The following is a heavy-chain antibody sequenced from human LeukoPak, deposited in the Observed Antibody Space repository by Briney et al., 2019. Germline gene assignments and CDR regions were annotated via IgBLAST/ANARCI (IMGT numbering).Heavy chain of an antibody. Sequence: PGGSLRLSCAASGFTFSSYSMNWVRQAPGKGLEWVSSISSSNSYIYNADSVKGRFTISRDSAKNSLYLQMNSLRAEDTAVYYCARDQGLLVVAGRFGYWGQGTLVTVFS. J-gene: IGHJ4*02. V-gene: IGHV3-21*01. CDR3: ARDQGLLVVAGRFGY. CDR1: GFTFSSYS. D-gene: IGHD6-19*01. CDR2: ISSSNSYI.